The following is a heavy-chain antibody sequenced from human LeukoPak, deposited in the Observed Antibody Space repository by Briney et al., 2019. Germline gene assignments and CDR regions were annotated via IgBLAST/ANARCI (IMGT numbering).Heavy chain of an antibody. V-gene: IGHV4-30-4*08. J-gene: IGHJ3*02. CDR3: ARATITMMVGIPADAFDI. Sequence: SETLSLTCAVDAGSFSAYYWSWIRHPPGKGLGWSWYIYYSGNTSYNPSLKSRVTISVDTSKKQFSLKLSSVTAADTAVYYCARATITMMVGIPADAFDIWGQGTMVTVSS. CDR1: AGSFSAYY. CDR2: IYYSGNT. D-gene: IGHD3-22*01.